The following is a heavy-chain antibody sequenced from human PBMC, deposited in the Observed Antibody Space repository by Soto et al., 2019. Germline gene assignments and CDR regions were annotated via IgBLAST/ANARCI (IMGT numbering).Heavy chain of an antibody. CDR3: ARGGPVGATQIPIVERYFDY. CDR2: INHSGST. D-gene: IGHD1-26*01. Sequence: SETLSLTCAVYGGSFSGYYWSWIRQPPGKGLEWIGEINHSGSTNYNPSLKSRVTISVDTSKNQFSLKLSSVTAADAAVYYCARGGPVGATQIPIVERYFDYWGQGTLVTVSS. V-gene: IGHV4-34*01. CDR1: GGSFSGYY. J-gene: IGHJ4*02.